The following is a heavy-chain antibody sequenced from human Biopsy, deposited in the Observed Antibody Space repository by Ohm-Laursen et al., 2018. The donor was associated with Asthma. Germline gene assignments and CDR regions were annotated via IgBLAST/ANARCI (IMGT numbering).Heavy chain of an antibody. V-gene: IGHV3-53*01. CDR3: ARGDSSNWSHYYFDY. CDR2: IYSGGTS. CDR1: GFAVSRDH. Sequence: GSLRLSCAASGFAVSRDHMFWVRQAPGKGLEWVSVIYSGGTSHTADSVRGRFTIPRDYSKNTLYLQMHSLRAEDTAVYYCARGDSSNWSHYYFDYWGQGTPVTVSS. J-gene: IGHJ4*02. D-gene: IGHD3-22*01.